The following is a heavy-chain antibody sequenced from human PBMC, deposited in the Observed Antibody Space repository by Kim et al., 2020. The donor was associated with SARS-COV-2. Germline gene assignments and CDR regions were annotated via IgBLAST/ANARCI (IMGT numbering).Heavy chain of an antibody. CDR3: ARTPYGDQDYYYYGMDV. V-gene: IGHV3-11*01. Sequence: VKGRFTISRDNAKNSLYLQMNSLRAEDTAVYYGARTPYGDQDYYYYGMDVWGQGTTVTVSS. D-gene: IGHD4-17*01. J-gene: IGHJ6*02.